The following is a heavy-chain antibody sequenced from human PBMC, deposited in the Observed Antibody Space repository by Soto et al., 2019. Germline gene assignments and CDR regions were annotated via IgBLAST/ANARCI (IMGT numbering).Heavy chain of an antibody. CDR3: ARDRGYSYGFDY. CDR2: IRSKANSYAT. V-gene: IGHV3-73*01. CDR1: GFTFSDSG. Sequence: PGGSRRLSWAASGFTFSDSGIHWVRQASGKGLEWVGRIRSKANSYATAYAASVKGRFTISRDDSKNTAYLQMNSLKTEDTAVYYCARDRGYSYGFDYWGQGTLVTVSS. D-gene: IGHD5-18*01. J-gene: IGHJ4*02.